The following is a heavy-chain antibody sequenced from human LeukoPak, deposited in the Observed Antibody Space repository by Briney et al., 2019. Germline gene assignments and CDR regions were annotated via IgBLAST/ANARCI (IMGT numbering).Heavy chain of an antibody. CDR3: ARLRGPSRRGYQLPVNFDY. D-gene: IGHD2-2*01. J-gene: IGHJ4*02. CDR2: ISSSGSTI. V-gene: IGHV3-11*04. Sequence: GGSLRLSCAASGFTFSDYYMSWIRQAPGKGLEWVSYISSSGSTIYYADSVKGRFTISRDNAKNSLYLQMNSLRAEDTAVYYCARLRGPSRRGYQLPVNFDYWGQGTLVTVSS. CDR1: GFTFSDYY.